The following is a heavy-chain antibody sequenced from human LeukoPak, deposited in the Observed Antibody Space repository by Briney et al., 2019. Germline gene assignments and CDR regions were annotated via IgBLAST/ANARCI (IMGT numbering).Heavy chain of an antibody. CDR1: GGSISTQY. CDR3: ANSLGSKNAFHI. Sequence: SETLCLTCTVSGGSISTQYWTWIRQPPGKGLEWIGNVYYTGSTNYNPSLKSRVSISVDTSKNQFSLKLTSVTAADTAVYYCANSLGSKNAFHIWGQGTMVTVSS. V-gene: IGHV4-59*08. D-gene: IGHD4-11*01. CDR2: VYYTGST. J-gene: IGHJ3*02.